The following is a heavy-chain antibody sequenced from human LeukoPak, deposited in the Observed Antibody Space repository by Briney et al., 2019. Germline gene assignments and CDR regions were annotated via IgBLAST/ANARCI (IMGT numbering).Heavy chain of an antibody. Sequence: SETLSLTCAVSRYSISSGYYWGWIRQPPGKGLEWIGSIYHSGSTYYNPSLKSRVTISVDTSKNQFSLKMSSVTAADTAVYYCARCSPYNWNVMDYWGQGTLVTVSS. J-gene: IGHJ4*02. CDR2: IYHSGST. V-gene: IGHV4-38-2*01. CDR3: ARCSPYNWNVMDY. D-gene: IGHD1-1*01. CDR1: RYSISSGYY.